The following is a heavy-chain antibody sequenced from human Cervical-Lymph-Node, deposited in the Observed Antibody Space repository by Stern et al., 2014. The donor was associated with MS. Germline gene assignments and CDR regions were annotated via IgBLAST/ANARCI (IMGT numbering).Heavy chain of an antibody. CDR1: GFGFATYG. D-gene: IGHD6-19*01. J-gene: IGHJ4*02. CDR3: ARGSDWYPFDY. Sequence: MQLVESGGGVVQPGRSLRLSCAASGFGFATYGMHWVRQAPGKGLEWVAVISFDGSNKNYAVSVKGRFTISRDNSKNTLYLQMSSLRAEDTAVYYCARGSDWYPFDYWGQGTLVTVSS. V-gene: IGHV3-30*03. CDR2: ISFDGSNK.